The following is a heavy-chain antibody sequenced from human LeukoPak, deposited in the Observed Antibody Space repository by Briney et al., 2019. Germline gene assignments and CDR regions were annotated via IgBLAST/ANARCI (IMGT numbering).Heavy chain of an antibody. CDR2: ISAGGSRT. J-gene: IGHJ6*02. CDR3: ARDLSVTTDTGSYYFYYGMDV. D-gene: IGHD4-17*01. CDR1: GFTFTNYA. V-gene: IGHV3-23*01. Sequence: GGSLRLSCAASGFTFTNYAMSWVRQAPGKGLEWVSAISAGGSRTFYTDSVKGRFTVSRDDSKNKLFLQMNSLRAEDTTMYYCARDLSVTTDTGSYYFYYGMDVWGQGTTVTVSS.